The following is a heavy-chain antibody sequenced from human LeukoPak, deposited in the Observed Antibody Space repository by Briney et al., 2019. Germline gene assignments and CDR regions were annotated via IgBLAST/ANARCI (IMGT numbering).Heavy chain of an antibody. J-gene: IGHJ6*03. CDR3: ARVTPEAVQYYMDV. CDR1: GGSLSSGSYY. D-gene: IGHD2-15*01. V-gene: IGHV4-61*02. Sequence: SETLSLTCTVSGGSLSSGSYYWTWIRQPAGKGLEWIGRIYTSGSTNYNPSLKSRVTISVDTSKNQFSLKLSSVTAADTAVYYCARVTPEAVQYYMDVWGKGTTVTVSS. CDR2: IYTSGST.